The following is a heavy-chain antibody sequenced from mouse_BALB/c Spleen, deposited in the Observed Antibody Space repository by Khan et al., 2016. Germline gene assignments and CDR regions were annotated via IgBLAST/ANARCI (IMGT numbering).Heavy chain of an antibody. CDR2: ISYSGST. V-gene: IGHV3-2*02. CDR3: ARAYDGYYLWFAY. CDR1: GYSITSDYA. J-gene: IGHJ3*01. D-gene: IGHD2-3*01. Sequence: EVQLQESGPGLVKPSQSLSLTCTVTGYSITSDYAWNWIRQFPGNKLEWMGYISYSGSTSYNPSLKSRISITRDTSKNQFFLQLNSVTTEDTATYYCARAYDGYYLWFAYWGQGTLVTVSA.